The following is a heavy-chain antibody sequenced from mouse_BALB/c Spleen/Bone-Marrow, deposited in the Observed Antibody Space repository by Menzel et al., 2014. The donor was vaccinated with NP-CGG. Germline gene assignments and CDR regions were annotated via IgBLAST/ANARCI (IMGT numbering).Heavy chain of an antibody. V-gene: IGHV10-1*02. CDR3: VRGIYYYGSNYKNSALDY. Sequence: EVKLVESGGGLVQPKGLLKLSCAASGFTFNTFAMNWVRLAPGKGLEWVARIRSKSNNFATYYADSVKDRFTISRDDSQSMLYLQMNNLKTEDTAMYYCVRGIYYYGSNYKNSALDYWGQGTSVTVSS. CDR1: GFTFNTFA. D-gene: IGHD1-1*01. CDR2: IRSKSNNFAT. J-gene: IGHJ4*01.